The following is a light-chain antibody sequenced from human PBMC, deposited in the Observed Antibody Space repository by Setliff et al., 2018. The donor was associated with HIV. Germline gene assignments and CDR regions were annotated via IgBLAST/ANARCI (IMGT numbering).Light chain of an antibody. CDR1: SSDVGGYNF. J-gene: IGLJ1*01. Sequence: QSVLTQPAFVSGSPGQSITISCTGTSSDVGGYNFVSWYQQHPGKAPKLIIYEVIKRPSGTSDRFSGSRSGNTASLTISGLQAKDEADYYCCSYAGTRFFYIFGSGTKVTVL. V-gene: IGLV2-23*02. CDR2: EVI. CDR3: CSYAGTRFFYI.